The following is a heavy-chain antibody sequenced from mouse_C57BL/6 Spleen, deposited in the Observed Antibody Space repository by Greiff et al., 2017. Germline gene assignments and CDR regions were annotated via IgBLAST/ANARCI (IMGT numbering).Heavy chain of an antibody. Sequence: LQESGPELVKPGASVKISCKASGYAFSSSWMNWVKQRPGKGLEWIGRIYPGDGDTNYNGKFKGKATLTADKSSSTAYMQLSSLTSEDSAVYFCARDYYGSSWYFDVWGTGTTVTVSS. V-gene: IGHV1-82*01. CDR3: ARDYYGSSWYFDV. CDR1: GYAFSSSW. D-gene: IGHD1-1*01. CDR2: IYPGDGDT. J-gene: IGHJ1*03.